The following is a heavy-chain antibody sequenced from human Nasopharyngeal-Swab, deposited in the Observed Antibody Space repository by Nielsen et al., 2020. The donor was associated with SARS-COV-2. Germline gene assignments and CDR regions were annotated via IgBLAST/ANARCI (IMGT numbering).Heavy chain of an antibody. D-gene: IGHD2-15*01. V-gene: IGHV3-11*01. J-gene: IGHJ3*02. CDR3: TRKISFDM. CDR1: GFGLSDFY. Sequence: SCAASGFGLSDFYISWIRKAPGKGLEWIAYIDPSGENKYYAGSVKGRFTISRDNARNSVFLELNTLRADDSAVYYCTRKISFDMWGQGTKVTVSS. CDR2: IDPSGENK.